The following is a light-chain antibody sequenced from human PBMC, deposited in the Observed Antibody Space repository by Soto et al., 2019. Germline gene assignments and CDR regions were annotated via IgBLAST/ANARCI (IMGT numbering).Light chain of an antibody. V-gene: IGKV2-30*01. CDR1: QSLVYSDGYTY. CDR3: IQGTHLPQGYI. J-gene: IGKJ2*01. CDR2: KVS. Sequence: DVVMTQSPLSLPVTLGQPASISCRSSQSLVYSDGYTYLNWFQQRPGQSPRRLTYKVSNRDSGGPDRVSGRGSGADFTLKISRGQAENVGVDYCIQGTHLPQGYIFGQRTKLQIK.